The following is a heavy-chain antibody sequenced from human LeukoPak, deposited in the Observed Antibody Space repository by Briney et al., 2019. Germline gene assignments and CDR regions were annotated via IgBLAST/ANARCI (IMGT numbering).Heavy chain of an antibody. Sequence: PGGSLRLSCAASGFTVSSNYMSWVRQAPGKGLEWVSIIYSDSSTYYADTVKGRFTISRDNSKNTLYLQMNSLKTEDTAVYYCAKERDFWSGRGSYFDYWGQGTLVPVSS. V-gene: IGHV3-53*01. J-gene: IGHJ4*02. CDR3: AKERDFWSGRGSYFDY. CDR1: GFTVSSNY. D-gene: IGHD3-3*01. CDR2: IYSDSST.